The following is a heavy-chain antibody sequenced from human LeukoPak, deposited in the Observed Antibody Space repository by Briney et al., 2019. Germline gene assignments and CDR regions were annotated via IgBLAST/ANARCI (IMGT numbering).Heavy chain of an antibody. CDR1: GDSISSGSSY. Sequence: SQTLSLTCTVSGDSISSGSSYWSWIRQPAGKGLEWIGRIYTSGSTKYNPSLKSRVTISVDPSKNQFSLKLSSVTAADTAVYYCAREPPGGLMFDYWGQGILVTVSS. J-gene: IGHJ4*02. V-gene: IGHV4-61*02. CDR2: IYTSGST. CDR3: AREPPGGLMFDY. D-gene: IGHD3-16*01.